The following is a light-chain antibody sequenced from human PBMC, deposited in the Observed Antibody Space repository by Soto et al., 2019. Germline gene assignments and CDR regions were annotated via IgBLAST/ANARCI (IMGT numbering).Light chain of an antibody. Sequence: IEMTQSPATLSVSPVERATLSCMASQSVSSNLVWYQQKPGQAPRLLIYGASTRVTGIPARFSGSGSGTDFTLTISRLEPEDFAVYYCQQSYSAPITFGQGTRLENK. CDR3: QQSYSAPIT. V-gene: IGKV3-15*01. J-gene: IGKJ5*01. CDR1: QSVSSN. CDR2: GAS.